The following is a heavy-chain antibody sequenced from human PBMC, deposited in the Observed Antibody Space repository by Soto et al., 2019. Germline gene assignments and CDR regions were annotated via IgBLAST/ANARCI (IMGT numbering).Heavy chain of an antibody. CDR3: AMTDNVGYYQH. V-gene: IGHV4-38-2*01. D-gene: IGHD3-3*01. CDR2: IYHSGTT. CDR1: GDSITSIYH. J-gene: IGHJ1*01. Sequence: SETLSLTCAVSGDSITSIYHWAWIRKPPGRGLEWVASIYHSGTTYHNPSPKSRVTLPVDTSKNQFSLNLRSVTAADTAVYYCAMTDNVGYYQHFGQGNLVTVSS.